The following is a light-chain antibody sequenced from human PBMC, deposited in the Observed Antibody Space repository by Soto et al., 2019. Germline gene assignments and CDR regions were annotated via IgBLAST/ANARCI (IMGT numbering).Light chain of an antibody. CDR2: GSS. CDR1: QSVRNNS. V-gene: IGKV3-20*01. Sequence: EIVLTQSPGTLSLSPGERAILSCRASQSVRNNSLAWYRQQPGQAPRLLIFGSSSRATGIPDRFSGSGSGTDFTLTISRLEPEDSAVYICHQYGYGVYTFGQGTKLEIK. CDR3: HQYGYGVYT. J-gene: IGKJ2*01.